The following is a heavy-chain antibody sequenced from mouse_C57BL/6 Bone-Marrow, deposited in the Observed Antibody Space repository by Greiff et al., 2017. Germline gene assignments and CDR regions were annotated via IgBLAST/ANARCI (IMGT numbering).Heavy chain of an antibody. CDR3: ARRGYYGSSPSY. Sequence: EVKLVESGGDLVKPGGSLKLSCAASGFTFSSYGMSWVRQTPDKRLEWVATISSGGRYTYYPDSVKGRFTISRDNAKNTLYLQMSRLKSEDTAMYYCARRGYYGSSPSYWGQGTLVTVSA. V-gene: IGHV5-6*02. J-gene: IGHJ3*01. CDR2: ISSGGRYT. CDR1: GFTFSSYG. D-gene: IGHD1-1*01.